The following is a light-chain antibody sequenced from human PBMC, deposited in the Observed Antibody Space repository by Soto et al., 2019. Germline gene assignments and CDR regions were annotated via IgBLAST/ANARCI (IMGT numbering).Light chain of an antibody. CDR1: SSDVGGYNY. Sequence: QSALAQPPSASGSPGQSVTISCTGTSSDVGGYNYVSWYQQHPGKAPKLMIYEVSKRPSGVPDRFSGSKSGNTASLTVSGLQAEDEADYYCSSYAGSNSYVVGTGTRSPS. CDR2: EVS. CDR3: SSYAGSNSYV. V-gene: IGLV2-8*01. J-gene: IGLJ1*01.